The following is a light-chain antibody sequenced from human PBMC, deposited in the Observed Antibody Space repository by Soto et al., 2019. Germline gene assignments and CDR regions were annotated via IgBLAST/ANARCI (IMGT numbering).Light chain of an antibody. CDR2: ANT. V-gene: IGLV1-40*01. J-gene: IGLJ1*01. Sequence: QSVLTQPPSVSGAPGQRVTISCTGSSSNIGAGYDVHWYQQLLGIAPKLLIYANTNRPSGVPDRFSGSKSGTSASLAITGLQAEDEADYYCQSYDSSLSGYVFGTGTKVTVL. CDR3: QSYDSSLSGYV. CDR1: SSNIGAGYD.